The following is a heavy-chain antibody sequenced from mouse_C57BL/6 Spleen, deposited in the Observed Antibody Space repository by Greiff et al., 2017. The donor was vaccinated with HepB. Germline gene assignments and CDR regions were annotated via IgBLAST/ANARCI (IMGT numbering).Heavy chain of an antibody. CDR1: GYTFTSYW. J-gene: IGHJ3*01. CDR2: IYPGSGST. V-gene: IGHV1-55*01. D-gene: IGHD2-2*01. Sequence: QVQLQQPGAELVKPGASVKMSCKASGYTFTSYWITWVKQRPGQGLEWIGDIYPGSGSTNYNEKFKSKATLTVDTSSSTAYMQLSSLTSEDAAVYYCARASYYGYGGFAYWGQGTLVTVSA. CDR3: ARASYYGYGGFAY.